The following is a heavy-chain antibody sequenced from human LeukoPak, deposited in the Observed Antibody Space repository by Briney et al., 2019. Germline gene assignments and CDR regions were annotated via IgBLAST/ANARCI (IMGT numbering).Heavy chain of an antibody. CDR2: ISYDGSNK. CDR3: ASLTVPYDY. J-gene: IGHJ4*02. V-gene: IGHV3-30*04. Sequence: GGSLRLSCAASGFTFSSYAMHWVRQAPGKGLEWVAVISYDGSNKYYADSVKGRFTISRDNSKNTLYLQMNSLRAEDTAVYYCASLTVPYDYWGQGTLVTVPS. CDR1: GFTFSSYA. D-gene: IGHD3-9*01.